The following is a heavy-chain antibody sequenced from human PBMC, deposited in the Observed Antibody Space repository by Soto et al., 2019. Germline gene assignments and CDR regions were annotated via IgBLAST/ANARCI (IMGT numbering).Heavy chain of an antibody. CDR1: GGSISSYY. J-gene: IGHJ4*02. V-gene: IGHV4-59*01. D-gene: IGHD5-12*01. CDR2: IYYSGSI. CDR3: ARAYGGYADY. Sequence: QVQLQESGPGLVKPSETLSLTCTVSGGSISSYYWSWSRQPPGKGLEWIGYIYYSGSINYNPSLKSRVTISVDTSKNHFSLKLSSVTAADTAVYYCARAYGGYADYWGQGALVTLSS.